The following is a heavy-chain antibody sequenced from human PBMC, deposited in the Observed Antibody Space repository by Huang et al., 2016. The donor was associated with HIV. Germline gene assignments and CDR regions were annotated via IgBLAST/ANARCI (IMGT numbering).Heavy chain of an antibody. Sequence: QLQLQESGPGLVKPSETLSLTCTVSGGSISSSSYYWGWIRQSPGRGLEWLGTVYYSGNTYYNPSPKSRVTISVDTSKNQFSLKLSSVTAADTAVYYCARPSSGWYGWFDPWGQGTLVTVSS. CDR1: GGSISSSSYY. D-gene: IGHD6-19*01. J-gene: IGHJ5*02. CDR3: ARPSSGWYGWFDP. CDR2: VYYSGNT. V-gene: IGHV4-39*01.